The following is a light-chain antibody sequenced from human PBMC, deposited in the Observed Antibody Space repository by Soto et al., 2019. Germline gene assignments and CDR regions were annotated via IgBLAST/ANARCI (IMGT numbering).Light chain of an antibody. CDR1: QSVSSN. J-gene: IGKJ5*01. Sequence: EIVMTQSPATLSVSPGERATLSCRASQSVSSNLAWYQQKPGQAPRLLIYGAATRATGIPARFSGSRSGTEFTPTISSLQSEDFAVYYCQQYNNWPPITFGQGTRLEIK. CDR2: GAA. CDR3: QQYNNWPPIT. V-gene: IGKV3-15*01.